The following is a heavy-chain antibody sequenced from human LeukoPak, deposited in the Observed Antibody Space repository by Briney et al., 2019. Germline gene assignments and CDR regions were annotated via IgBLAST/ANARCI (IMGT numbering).Heavy chain of an antibody. CDR3: AKPRSGSYDFDY. CDR1: GFTFSSYA. Sequence: GGSLRLSCAASGFTFSSYAMSWVRQAPGKVLEWVSAISGSGGSTYYADSVKGRFTISRDNSKNTLYLQMNSLRAEDTAVYYYAKPRSGSYDFDYWGQGTLVTVSS. CDR2: ISGSGGST. J-gene: IGHJ4*02. V-gene: IGHV3-23*01. D-gene: IGHD1-26*01.